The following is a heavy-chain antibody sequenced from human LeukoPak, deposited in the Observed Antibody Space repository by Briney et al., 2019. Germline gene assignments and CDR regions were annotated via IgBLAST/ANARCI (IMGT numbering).Heavy chain of an antibody. V-gene: IGHV3-21*01. CDR3: TKGENGMDV. J-gene: IGHJ6*02. Sequence: PGGSLRLSCAASGFTFSSYRMNWFRKAPGKGLEWVSSISDSSSYIYHADSVKGRFTISRDNAKNSVYLQMNSLRAEDTATYYCTKGENGMDVWGQGTTVTVSS. CDR2: ISDSSSYI. CDR1: GFTFSSYR. D-gene: IGHD1-26*01.